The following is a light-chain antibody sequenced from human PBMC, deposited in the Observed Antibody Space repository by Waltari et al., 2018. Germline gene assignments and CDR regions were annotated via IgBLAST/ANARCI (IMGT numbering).Light chain of an antibody. CDR1: SSDVGAYDY. CDR2: DVN. Sequence: QSALTQPRSVSGSPGQSVTISCTGTSSDVGAYDYVSWYQQHPGKAPKFMIYDVNTRPAGVPDRFSGSKSGNTASLTISGLQAEDEADYYCCSFGGGYPVVFGGGTTLTVL. CDR3: CSFGGGYPVV. V-gene: IGLV2-11*01. J-gene: IGLJ3*02.